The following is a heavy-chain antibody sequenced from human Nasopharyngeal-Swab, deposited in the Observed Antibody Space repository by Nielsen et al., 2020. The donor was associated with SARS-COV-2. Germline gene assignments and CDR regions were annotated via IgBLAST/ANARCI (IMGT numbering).Heavy chain of an antibody. V-gene: IGHV3-23*01. CDR3: AKDRSSSGLDY. CDR2: ISGSGGST. J-gene: IGHJ4*02. Sequence: GASLKISCAASGFTFSSYAMSWVRQAPGKGLEWVSAISGSGGSTYYADSVKGRFTTSRDNSKNTLYLQMNSLRAEDTAVYYCAKDRSSSGLDYWGQGTLVTVSS. D-gene: IGHD6-19*01. CDR1: GFTFSSYA.